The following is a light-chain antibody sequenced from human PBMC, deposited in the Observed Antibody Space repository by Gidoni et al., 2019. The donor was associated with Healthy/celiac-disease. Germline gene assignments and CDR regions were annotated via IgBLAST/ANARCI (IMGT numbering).Light chain of an antibody. J-gene: IGKJ1*01. Sequence: DIQMTQSPSSLSASVGDRVTITCRASQSISSYLNWYQQKPGKAPKLLIYAASSLQSGVPSRFSGSGSGTDFTLTISSLQPEDFATYYCQQGYSTLWTFGQXTKVEIK. CDR2: AAS. CDR3: QQGYSTLWT. V-gene: IGKV1-39*01. CDR1: QSISSY.